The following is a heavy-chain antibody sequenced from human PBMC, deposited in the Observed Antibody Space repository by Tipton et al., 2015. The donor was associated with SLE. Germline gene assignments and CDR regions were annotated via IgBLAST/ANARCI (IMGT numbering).Heavy chain of an antibody. V-gene: IGHV1-46*01. J-gene: IGHJ4*02. D-gene: IGHD6-13*01. CDR1: GYTFTSYY. CDR3: ARDTAHSSSWLWYFDY. CDR2: INPSGGST. Sequence: QSGAEVKKPGASVKVSCKASGYTFTSYYMHWVRQAPGQGLEWMGIINPSGGSTSYAQKFQGRVTMTRDTSTSTVYMELSSLRSEDTAVYYCARDTAHSSSWLWYFDYWGQGTLVTVSS.